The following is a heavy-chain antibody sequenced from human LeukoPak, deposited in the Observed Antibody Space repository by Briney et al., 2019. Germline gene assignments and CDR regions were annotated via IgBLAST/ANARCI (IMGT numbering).Heavy chain of an antibody. J-gene: IGHJ3*02. CDR3: AKVTRDILTGYYPDAFDI. D-gene: IGHD3-9*01. V-gene: IGHV3-23*01. CDR1: GFTFNSYA. Sequence: GGSLRLSCAASGFTFNSYAMSWVRQAPGKGLEWVSAISGSGGSTYYADSVKGRFTISRDNSKNTLYLQMNSLRAEDTAVYYCAKVTRDILTGYYPDAFDIWGQGTMVTVSS. CDR2: ISGSGGST.